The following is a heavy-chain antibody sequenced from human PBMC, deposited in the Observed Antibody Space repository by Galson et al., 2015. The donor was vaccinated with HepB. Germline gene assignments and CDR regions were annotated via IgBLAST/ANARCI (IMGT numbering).Heavy chain of an antibody. V-gene: IGHV1-18*01. D-gene: IGHD5-24*01. Sequence: SVKVSCKASGYTFTSYGISWVRQAPGQGLEWMGWISAYNGNTNYAQKLQGRVTMTTDTSTSTAYMELRSLRSDDTAVYYCARFVRDGYNRWGGDYWGQGTLVTVSS. CDR1: GYTFTSYG. CDR3: ARFVRDGYNRWGGDY. CDR2: ISAYNGNT. J-gene: IGHJ4*02.